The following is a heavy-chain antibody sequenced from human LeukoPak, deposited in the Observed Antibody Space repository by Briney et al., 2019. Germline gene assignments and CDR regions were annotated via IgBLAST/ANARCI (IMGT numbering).Heavy chain of an antibody. J-gene: IGHJ4*02. CDR3: AKEERAAAGRDFEY. D-gene: IGHD6-13*01. Sequence: PGGSLRLSCAASGFTFSSYAMSWVRQAPGEGVEWVSAISCSGRSSYYADSVKGRFTISRDNSKSTFDLQMNRLRAEDTAVYYCAKEERAAAGRDFEYWGQGTLVTVSS. V-gene: IGHV3-23*01. CDR2: ISCSGRSS. CDR1: GFTFSSYA.